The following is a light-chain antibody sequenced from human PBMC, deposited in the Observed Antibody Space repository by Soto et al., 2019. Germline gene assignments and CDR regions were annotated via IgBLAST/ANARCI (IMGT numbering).Light chain of an antibody. J-gene: IGKJ4*01. Sequence: EIVLTQSPATLSLSPGERATLSCRASQSVSSYLAWYQQTPGQAPRLLIYDASNRATGIPARFSGSGSGTDFTLTISSLEPEDVAVYYCQHRSDWPPLTFGGGTKVEIK. CDR1: QSVSSY. V-gene: IGKV3-11*01. CDR3: QHRSDWPPLT. CDR2: DAS.